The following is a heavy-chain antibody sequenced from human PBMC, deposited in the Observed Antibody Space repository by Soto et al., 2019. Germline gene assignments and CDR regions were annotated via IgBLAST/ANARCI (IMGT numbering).Heavy chain of an antibody. Sequence: PGGSLRLSCAASGFTFGDYSMNWVRQAPGKGLEWISYITSSSSAIQYADSVKGRFTISRDNAKNSLFLQMNSLRAEDTAVYYCARDLLWAFDIWGQGSMVTVSS. CDR2: ITSSSSAI. V-gene: IGHV3-48*01. J-gene: IGHJ3*02. CDR1: GFTFGDYS. CDR3: ARDLLWAFDI.